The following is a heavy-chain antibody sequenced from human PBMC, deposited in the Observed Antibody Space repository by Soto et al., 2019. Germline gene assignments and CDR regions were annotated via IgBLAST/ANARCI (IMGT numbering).Heavy chain of an antibody. CDR3: ARARGSEVFDS. CDR1: GFNFNVYS. CDR2: ISSSSNYI. Sequence: GGSLRLSCAASGFNFNVYSMNWVRQAPGKGLEWISSISSSSNYIHYRDSVRGRFTISRDNAKNSLYLQLDSLRVEDTAVYFCARARGSEVFDSWGQGTLVTVSS. J-gene: IGHJ5*01. D-gene: IGHD5-12*01. V-gene: IGHV3-21*01.